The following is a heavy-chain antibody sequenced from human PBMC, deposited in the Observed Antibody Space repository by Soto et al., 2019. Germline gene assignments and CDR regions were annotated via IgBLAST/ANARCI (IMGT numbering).Heavy chain of an antibody. CDR2: ISSSGSTI. CDR1: GFTFSDYY. Sequence: PGGSLRLSCAASGFTFSDYYMSWIRQAPGKGLEWVSYISSSGSTIYYADSVKGRFTISRDNAKNSLYLQMNSLRAEDTAVYYCARDRGSGSYYRQDGFDYWGQGTLVTVSS. D-gene: IGHD3-10*01. CDR3: ARDRGSGSYYRQDGFDY. V-gene: IGHV3-11*01. J-gene: IGHJ4*02.